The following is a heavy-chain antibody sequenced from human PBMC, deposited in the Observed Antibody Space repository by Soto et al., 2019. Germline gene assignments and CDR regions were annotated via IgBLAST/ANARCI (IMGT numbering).Heavy chain of an antibody. CDR3: ASPEWGGAFDI. Sequence: PGGSLRLSCAASGLIVSSNYMSWVRQAPGKGLEWVAFIYSGGITDYADSVKGRFTISRDKSKNTLYLQMNSLRDDDTAVYYCASPEWGGAFDIWGQGTMVTVSS. V-gene: IGHV3-66*01. J-gene: IGHJ3*02. CDR1: GLIVSSNY. CDR2: IYSGGIT. D-gene: IGHD1-26*01.